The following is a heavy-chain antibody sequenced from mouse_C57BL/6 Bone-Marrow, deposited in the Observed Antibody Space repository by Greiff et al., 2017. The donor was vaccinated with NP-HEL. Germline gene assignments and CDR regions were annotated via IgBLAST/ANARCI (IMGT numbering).Heavy chain of an antibody. D-gene: IGHD1-1*01. Sequence: QVQLQQPGAELVKPGASVKMSCKASGYTFTSYWITWVKQRPGQGLEWIGDIYPGSGSTNYNEKFKSKATLTVDTSSSTAYMQLSSLTSEDSAVYYWAREGSFYYYGSSFFDYWGQGTTLTVSS. CDR3: AREGSFYYYGSSFFDY. V-gene: IGHV1-55*01. J-gene: IGHJ2*01. CDR1: GYTFTSYW. CDR2: IYPGSGST.